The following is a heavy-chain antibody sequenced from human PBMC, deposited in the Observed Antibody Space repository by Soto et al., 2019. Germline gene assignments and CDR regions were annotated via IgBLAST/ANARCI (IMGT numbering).Heavy chain of an antibody. D-gene: IGHD2-2*01. J-gene: IGHJ6*02. CDR1: GGTFSSYA. Sequence: QVQLVQSGAEVKKPGSSVKVSCKASGGTFSSYAISWVRQAPGQGLEWMGGIIPIFGTANYAQKFQGRVTMTADESTSTAYMALSSLRSEDTAVYYWARRVPAAGYYYGMDVWGQGTTVTVSS. V-gene: IGHV1-69*12. CDR2: IIPIFGTA. CDR3: ARRVPAAGYYYGMDV.